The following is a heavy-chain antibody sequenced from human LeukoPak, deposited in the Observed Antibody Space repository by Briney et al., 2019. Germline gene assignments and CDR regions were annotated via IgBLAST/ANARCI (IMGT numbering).Heavy chain of an antibody. CDR1: GYTFTSYG. V-gene: IGHV1-18*01. J-gene: IGHJ5*02. Sequence: ASVKVSCKASGYTFTSYGISWVRQAPGQGLEWMGWISTYNGDTDYSQKLQGRVTMTTDTSTSTAYMELRSLRSDDTAVYYCARAQSLKPWGQGTLVTVSS. CDR3: ARAQSLKP. CDR2: ISTYNGDT. D-gene: IGHD3-10*01.